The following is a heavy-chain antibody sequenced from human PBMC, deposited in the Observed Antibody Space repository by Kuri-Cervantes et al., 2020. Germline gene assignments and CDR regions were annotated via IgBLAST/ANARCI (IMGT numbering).Heavy chain of an antibody. J-gene: IGHJ3*02. CDR2: INHSGST. CDR1: GGSFSGYY. CDR3: ARFSDAFDI. D-gene: IGHD3-3*01. Sequence: SETLSLTCAVYGGSFSGYYWSWIRQPPGKGLEWIGEINHSGSTNYNPSLKSRVTILVDTSKNQFSLKLSSVTAADTAVYYCARFSDAFDIWGQGTMVTVSS. V-gene: IGHV4-34*01.